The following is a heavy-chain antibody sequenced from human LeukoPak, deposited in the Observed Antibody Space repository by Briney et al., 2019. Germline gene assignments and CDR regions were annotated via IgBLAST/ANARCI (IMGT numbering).Heavy chain of an antibody. Sequence: GGSLRLSCAASGFTFSSYSMNWVRQAPGKGLEWVSYISSSSSTIYYADSVKGRFTISRDNAKNSLYLQMNSPRAEGTAVYYCARSGYCSSTSCTDDYYYGMDVWGQGTTVTVSS. CDR3: ARSGYCSSTSCTDDYYYGMDV. J-gene: IGHJ6*02. CDR2: ISSSSSTI. D-gene: IGHD2-2*01. CDR1: GFTFSSYS. V-gene: IGHV3-48*01.